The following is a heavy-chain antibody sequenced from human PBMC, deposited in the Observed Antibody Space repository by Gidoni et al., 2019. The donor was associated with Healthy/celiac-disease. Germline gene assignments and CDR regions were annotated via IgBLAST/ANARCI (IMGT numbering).Heavy chain of an antibody. CDR3: ARSLRFLEDPFDY. CDR2: IYYSGST. CDR1: GGSISSSSYY. J-gene: IGHJ4*02. V-gene: IGHV4-39*01. D-gene: IGHD3-3*01. Sequence: QLQLQESGPGLVKPSETLSLTCTVSGGSISSSSYYWGWIRQPPGKGLEWIGSIYYSGSTYYNPSLKSRVTISVDTSKNQFSLKLSSVTAADTAVYYCARSLRFLEDPFDYWGQGTLVTVSS.